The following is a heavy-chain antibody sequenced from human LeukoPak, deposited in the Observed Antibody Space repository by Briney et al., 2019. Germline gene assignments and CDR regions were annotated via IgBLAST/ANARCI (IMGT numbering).Heavy chain of an antibody. CDR2: IIPILGIA. V-gene: IGHV1-69*04. CDR1: GGTFSSYA. Sequence: GASVKVSCKASGGTFSSYAISWVRQAPGQGLEWMGRIIPILGIANYAQKFQGRVTITADKSTSTAYMELSSLRSEDTAVYYCARDRDSSGFHFDYWGQGTLVTVSS. J-gene: IGHJ4*02. CDR3: ARDRDSSGFHFDY. D-gene: IGHD6-19*01.